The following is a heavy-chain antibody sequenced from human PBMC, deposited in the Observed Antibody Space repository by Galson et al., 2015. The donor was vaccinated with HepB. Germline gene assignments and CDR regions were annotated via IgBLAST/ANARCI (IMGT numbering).Heavy chain of an antibody. CDR2: INHSGTS. CDR3: ARMYSSGWYFY. CDR1: GGSFSGYY. D-gene: IGHD6-19*01. V-gene: IGHV4-34*01. J-gene: IGHJ4*02. Sequence: SETLSLTCAVYGGSFSGYYWSWIRQPPGKGLEWIGEINHSGTSNYNPSLKSRVTISVDMSKNQFSLKLSSVTAADTAVYYCARMYSSGWYFYWGQGTLVTVSS.